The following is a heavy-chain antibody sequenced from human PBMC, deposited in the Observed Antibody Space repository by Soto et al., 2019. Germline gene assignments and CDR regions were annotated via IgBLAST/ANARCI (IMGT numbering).Heavy chain of an antibody. Sequence: SETLSLTCTVSGGSISSGDYYWSWIRQPPGKGLEWIGYIYYSGSTYYNPSLKSRVTISVDTSKNQFSLKLSSVTAADTAVYYCASVTIFGTPPYYVDYWGQGTLVT. V-gene: IGHV4-30-4*01. CDR1: GGSISSGDYY. CDR3: ASVTIFGTPPYYVDY. CDR2: IYYSGST. D-gene: IGHD3-3*01. J-gene: IGHJ4*02.